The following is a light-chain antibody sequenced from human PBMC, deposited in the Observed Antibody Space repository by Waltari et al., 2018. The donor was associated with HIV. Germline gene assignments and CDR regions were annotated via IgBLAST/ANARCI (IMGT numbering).Light chain of an antibody. CDR2: GKN. V-gene: IGLV3-19*01. CDR1: SLRSYY. CDR3: HARDSSGISYV. Sequence: SSELTQDPDVSVALGQTLKITCQGDSLRSYYSNWYQQKPGQAPVLVLHGKNSRPSGVADLFPGASSGSTASLAITVEQAEDEADYYGHARDSSGISYVLGKGTQVTVL. J-gene: IGLJ1*01.